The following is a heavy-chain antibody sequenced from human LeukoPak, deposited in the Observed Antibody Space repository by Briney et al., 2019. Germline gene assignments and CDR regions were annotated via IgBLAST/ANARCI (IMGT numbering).Heavy chain of an antibody. J-gene: IGHJ1*01. D-gene: IGHD3-22*01. CDR2: IKTDGSEK. Sequence: GGSLRLSCEGSGFTFSNYWMGWVRQAPGKGLQWVANIKTDGSEKYYVDSVKGRFTVSRDNAKNSLYLQMNSLRAEDTAVYYCATYSSLNRREFQYWGQGTLLTVSS. CDR3: ATYSSLNRREFQY. CDR1: GFTFSNYW. V-gene: IGHV3-7*01.